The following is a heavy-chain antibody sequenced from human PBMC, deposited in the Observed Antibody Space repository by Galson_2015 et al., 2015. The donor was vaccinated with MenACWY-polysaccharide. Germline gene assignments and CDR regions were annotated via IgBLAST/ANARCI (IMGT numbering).Heavy chain of an antibody. CDR1: GFTFSNAW. CDR3: ARAGEGWFDS. D-gene: IGHD3-10*01. V-gene: IGHV3-7*01. CDR2: IKQDGSEK. Sequence: SLRLSCAASGFTFSNAWMTWVRQAPGTGLEWVATIKQDGSEKYYVDSVKGRFTISRDNAKNSLSLQMNSLRAEDTAVYYCARAGEGWFDSWGQGTLVTVSS. J-gene: IGHJ5*01.